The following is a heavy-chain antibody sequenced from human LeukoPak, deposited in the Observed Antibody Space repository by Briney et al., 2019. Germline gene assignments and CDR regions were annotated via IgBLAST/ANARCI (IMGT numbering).Heavy chain of an antibody. J-gene: IGHJ5*02. CDR1: GGSFSGYY. V-gene: IGHV4-34*01. Sequence: SETLSLTCAVYGGSFSGYYWSWIRQPPGKGLDWIGEINHSGSTNYNPSLKSRVTISVDTSKNQFSLKLSSVTAADTAVYYCARAVGYCSGGSCYSGWFDPWGQGTLVTVSS. CDR3: ARAVGYCSGGSCYSGWFDP. CDR2: INHSGST. D-gene: IGHD2-15*01.